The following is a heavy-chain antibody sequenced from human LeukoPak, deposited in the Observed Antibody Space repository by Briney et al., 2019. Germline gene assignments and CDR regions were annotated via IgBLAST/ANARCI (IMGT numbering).Heavy chain of an antibody. J-gene: IGHJ4*02. CDR1: GFTLRSYW. Sequence: GGSLRLACAASGFTLRSYWMHWVRQAPGKGLECVANIEHDGDGSYYVDSVKGRFTISRDNAKNSLYLQMNSLRAEDTAVYYCARGTSAFDYWGQGTLVTVSS. CDR2: IEHDGDGS. CDR3: ARGTSAFDY. D-gene: IGHD1-14*01. V-gene: IGHV3-7*04.